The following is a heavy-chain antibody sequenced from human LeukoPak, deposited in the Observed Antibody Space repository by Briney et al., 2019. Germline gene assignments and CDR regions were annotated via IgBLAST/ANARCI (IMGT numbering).Heavy chain of an antibody. CDR1: GFTFSNYG. J-gene: IGHJ4*02. V-gene: IGHV3-49*04. Sequence: PGRSLRLSCAASGFTFSNYGMHWVRQAPGRGLEWVGFIKSKADGGTTEYAASVKGRFTISRDDSKNVAYLQINNLRAEDTALYYCARDDRPSGHDFDYWGQGTLVTVSS. D-gene: IGHD6-6*01. CDR2: IKSKADGGTT. CDR3: ARDDRPSGHDFDY.